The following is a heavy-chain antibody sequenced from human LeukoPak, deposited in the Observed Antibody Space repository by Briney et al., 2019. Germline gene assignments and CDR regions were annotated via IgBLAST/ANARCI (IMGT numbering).Heavy chain of an antibody. J-gene: IGHJ4*02. CDR3: ARVRDAGMIFDY. Sequence: SETLSLTCTVPGGSISSYYWSWIRQPPGKGLEWIGYIYYSGSTNYNPSLKSRVTISVDTSKNQFSLKLSSVTAADTAVYYCARVRDAGMIFDYWGQGTLVTVFS. D-gene: IGHD1-26*01. CDR1: GGSISSYY. CDR2: IYYSGST. V-gene: IGHV4-59*01.